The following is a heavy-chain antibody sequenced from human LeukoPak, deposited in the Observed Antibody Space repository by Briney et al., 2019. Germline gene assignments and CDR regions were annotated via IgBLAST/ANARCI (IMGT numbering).Heavy chain of an antibody. J-gene: IGHJ4*02. CDR3: ARRIAVADNYFDY. CDR1: GFTFSSYS. V-gene: IGHV3-21*01. CDR2: ISNSSSYI. Sequence: GGSLTLSCAASGFTFSSYSMNWVRQAPGKGLEWVSSISNSSSYIYYADSVKGRFTISRDNAKNSLYLQMNSLRAEDRGVYYCARRIAVADNYFDYWGQGTLVTVSS. D-gene: IGHD6-19*01.